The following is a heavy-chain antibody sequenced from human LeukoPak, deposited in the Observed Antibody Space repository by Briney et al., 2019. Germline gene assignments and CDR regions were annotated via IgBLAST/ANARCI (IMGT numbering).Heavy chain of an antibody. D-gene: IGHD3-10*01. J-gene: IGHJ6*03. CDR2: ISWNSGSI. CDR3: ARELRARQMVRGVIIYYYMDV. CDR1: GFTFDDYA. Sequence: GGSLRLSCAASGFTFDDYAMHWVRQAPGKGLEWVSGISWNSGSIGYADSVKGRFTISRDNAKNSLYLQMNSLRAEDTAVYYCARELRARQMVRGVIIYYYMDVWGKGTTVTVSS. V-gene: IGHV3-9*01.